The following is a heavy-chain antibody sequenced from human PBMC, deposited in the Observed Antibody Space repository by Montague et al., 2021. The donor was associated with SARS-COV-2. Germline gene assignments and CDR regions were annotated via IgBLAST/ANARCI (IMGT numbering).Heavy chain of an antibody. CDR3: ARRLGGSGWLDY. V-gene: IGHV4-59*08. CDR2: IADNGFT. J-gene: IGHJ4*02. D-gene: IGHD6-25*01. CDR1: GGSIRSYY. Sequence: SETLSLTCTVSGGSIRSYYWRWIRQPAGKGLEWIGFIADNGFTNYSGSLRRRVTMSVDTSKNQFSLKMTSVTAADTAVYYCARRLGGSGWLDYWGQGTLVTVSS.